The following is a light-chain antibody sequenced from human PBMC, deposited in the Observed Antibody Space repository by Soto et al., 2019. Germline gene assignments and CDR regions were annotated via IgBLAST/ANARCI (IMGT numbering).Light chain of an antibody. J-gene: IGKJ3*01. CDR3: QQRSNWPRT. CDR2: DAS. Sequence: EIVLTQSPATLSLSPGERATLSCRASQGVSNYLAWYQQKPGQAPRLLMYDASNRATGIPARFSGSGSGTDFTLPISSLEPEDFAVYYCQQRSNWPRTFGPGTKVEI. CDR1: QGVSNY. V-gene: IGKV3-11*01.